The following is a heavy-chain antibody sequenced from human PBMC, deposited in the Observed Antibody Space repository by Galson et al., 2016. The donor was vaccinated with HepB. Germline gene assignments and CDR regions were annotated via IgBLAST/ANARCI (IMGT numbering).Heavy chain of an antibody. V-gene: IGHV1-2*06. J-gene: IGHJ5*02. Sequence: SVKVSCKASGYTYTDYYVHWVRQAPGLGLEWMGRINSNSGEAHYAQRFQGRFTMTRDTSISTTYMEMSRLRSDDTAIYYCVRGDVVVVPAEYNWFDPWGQGTLVTVSS. CDR1: GYTYTDYY. CDR2: INSNSGEA. CDR3: VRGDVVVVPAEYNWFDP. D-gene: IGHD2-2*01.